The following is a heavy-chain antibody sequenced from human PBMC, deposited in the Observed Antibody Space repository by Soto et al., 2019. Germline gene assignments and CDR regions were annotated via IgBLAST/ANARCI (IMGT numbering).Heavy chain of an antibody. CDR3: ARVEDNWLDE. V-gene: IGHV1-18*01. CDR1: CYTFTTYC. CDR2: XXAXXXNT. J-gene: IGHJ5*02. Sequence: XSLKVSCKASCYTFTTYCISWVRQAPGQGXXXXXXXXAXXXNTXXEKXXXXXXXMXXXKXXXTPYLELRRLRYEETAVYYCARVEDNWLDEWGQGTLVTVSS.